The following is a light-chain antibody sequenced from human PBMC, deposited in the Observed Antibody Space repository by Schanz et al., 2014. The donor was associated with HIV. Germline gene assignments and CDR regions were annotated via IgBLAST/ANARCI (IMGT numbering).Light chain of an antibody. CDR3: QQYATSPWT. CDR2: GAA. J-gene: IGKJ1*01. Sequence: IVLTQSPDTLSLSPGERATLSCRATRSVSSSYLAWYQQKPGQAPRLLIYGAASRATGIPDRFSGGGSGTDFTLTISRLEPEDSAVYSCQQYATSPWTFGQGTKVEIK. V-gene: IGKV3-20*01. CDR1: RSVSSSY.